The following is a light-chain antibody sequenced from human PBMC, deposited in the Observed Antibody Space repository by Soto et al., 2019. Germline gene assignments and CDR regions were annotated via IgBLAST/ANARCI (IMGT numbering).Light chain of an antibody. V-gene: IGKV1-5*01. CDR3: QHCTRNMWS. CDR1: QSVGTW. CDR2: GAS. J-gene: IGKJ1*01. Sequence: IQMTQAPGTLSASVVVRVTIKCRASQSVGTWVAWYQQKPGKAPKLLIFGASNLESGVPSRFSGSGSGTEFTLTIATLPPDAFATYFCQHCTRNMWSFGPGTKVDIK.